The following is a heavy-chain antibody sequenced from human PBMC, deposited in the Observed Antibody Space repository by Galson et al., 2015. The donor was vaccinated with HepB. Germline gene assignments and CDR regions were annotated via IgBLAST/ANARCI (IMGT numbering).Heavy chain of an antibody. CDR1: GFTFSSFA. D-gene: IGHD6-19*01. CDR2: ISSSGGST. CDR3: ARGGSGWYVMGYHMDV. V-gene: IGHV3-23*01. J-gene: IGHJ6*03. Sequence: SLRLSCAASGFTFSSFAMTWVRQAPGKGLEWVSGISSSGGSTYYADSVKGRFAISRASFRNTVYLQMNNLRLEDTAVYYCARGGSGWYVMGYHMDVWGKGTTVTVSS.